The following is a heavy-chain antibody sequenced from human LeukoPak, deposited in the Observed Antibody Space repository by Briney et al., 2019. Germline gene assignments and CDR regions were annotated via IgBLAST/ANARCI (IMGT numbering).Heavy chain of an antibody. V-gene: IGHV4-39*07. D-gene: IGHD3-10*01. J-gene: IGHJ4*02. CDR2: IYYSGST. CDR3: ARAAPVGIVLLWFGDYFDY. Sequence: SETLSLTCTVSGGSISSSSYYWGWIRQPPGKGLEWIGSIYYSGSTYYNPSLRSRVSISVHTSKNQFSLKLSSVTAADTAVYYCARAAPVGIVLLWFGDYFDYWGQGTLVTVSS. CDR1: GGSISSSSYY.